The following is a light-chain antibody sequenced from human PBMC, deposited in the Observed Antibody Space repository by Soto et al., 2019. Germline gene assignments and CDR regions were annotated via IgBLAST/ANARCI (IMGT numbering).Light chain of an antibody. CDR3: SSYTSSSTPHVV. J-gene: IGLJ2*01. CDR1: SSDVGGYNY. V-gene: IGLV2-14*01. Sequence: QSALTQPASVSGSPGQSITISCTGTSSDVGGYNYVSWYQQHPGKAPKLMIYDVSNRPSGVSNRFSGSKSGNTDSLTISGLQAEDEVDYYCSSYTSSSTPHVVFGGGTKLTVL. CDR2: DVS.